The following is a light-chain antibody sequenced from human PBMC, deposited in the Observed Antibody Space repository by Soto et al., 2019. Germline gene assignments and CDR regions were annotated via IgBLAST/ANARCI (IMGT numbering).Light chain of an antibody. CDR3: QQHSHWPPWT. Sequence: EIVLTQSRATLSWSPGERSTLSCRASQSVSSSYLDWYQQKPGQAPRLLIYGASNRATGIPARFSGSGSGTDFTLTISSLEPEDFAVYYCQQHSHWPPWTFGQGTKVDIK. V-gene: IGKV3-11*01. CDR2: GAS. J-gene: IGKJ1*01. CDR1: QSVSSSY.